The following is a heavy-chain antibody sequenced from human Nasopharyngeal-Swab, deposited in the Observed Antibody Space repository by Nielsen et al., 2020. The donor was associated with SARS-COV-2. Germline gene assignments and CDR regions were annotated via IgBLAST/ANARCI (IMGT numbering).Heavy chain of an antibody. CDR1: GFTFDDYV. CDR2: INCNGGST. D-gene: IGHD6-13*01. J-gene: IGHJ6*04. CDR3: ARFLYSSSHYYYYGLDV. V-gene: IGHV3-20*01. Sequence: GSSLKISCAASGFTFDDYVMSWVRHAPGKVLEWVSGINCNGGSTGYADSVKGRFDISRDNAKNSLYLQMNSLRAEDTALYHCARFLYSSSHYYYYGLDVWGKGNTVTVSS.